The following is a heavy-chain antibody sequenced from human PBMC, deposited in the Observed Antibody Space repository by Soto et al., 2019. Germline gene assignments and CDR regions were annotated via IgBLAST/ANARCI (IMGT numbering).Heavy chain of an antibody. D-gene: IGHD3-10*01. CDR3: AKDLSGSGTNWYFDL. CDR2: ISWNSAGI. V-gene: IGHV3-9*01. J-gene: IGHJ2*01. Sequence: EVQLVESGGGLVQPGRSLRLSCAASGFTLHDYAMHWVRQAPGKGLEWVSVISWNSAGIGYADSVKGRFTISRGNAKNSLYLQMNSLRTEDTALYYCAKDLSGSGTNWYFDLWGRGTLVTVAS. CDR1: GFTLHDYA.